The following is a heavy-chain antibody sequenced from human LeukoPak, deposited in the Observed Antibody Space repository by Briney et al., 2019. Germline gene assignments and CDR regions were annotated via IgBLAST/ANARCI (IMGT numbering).Heavy chain of an antibody. Sequence: GESLQISSQGSAYRFTSDWIVWVRQMPGKGLEWMGIIYPGDSDTRYSPSFQGQVTISADKSISTAYLQWSSLKAADTAMYYCARGRHGCTDLDYWGEGTLVSVSS. J-gene: IGHJ4*02. V-gene: IGHV5-51*01. CDR2: IYPGDSDT. CDR1: AYRFTSDW. CDR3: ARGRHGCTDLDY. D-gene: IGHD5-24*01.